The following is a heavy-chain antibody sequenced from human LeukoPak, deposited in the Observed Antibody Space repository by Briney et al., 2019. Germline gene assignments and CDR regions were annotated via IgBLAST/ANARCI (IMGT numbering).Heavy chain of an antibody. CDR1: GGSFSGYY. V-gene: IGHV4-34*01. J-gene: IGHJ6*03. CDR3: ARVPTNRYCSSTSCYNYYYYMDV. CDR2: INHSGST. Sequence: KSSETLSLTCAVYGGSFSGYYWSWIRQPPGKGLEWIGEINHSGSTNYNPSLKSRVTISVDTSKNQFSLKLSSVTAADTAVYYCARVPTNRYCSSTSCYNYYYYMDVWGKGTTVTVSS. D-gene: IGHD2-2*01.